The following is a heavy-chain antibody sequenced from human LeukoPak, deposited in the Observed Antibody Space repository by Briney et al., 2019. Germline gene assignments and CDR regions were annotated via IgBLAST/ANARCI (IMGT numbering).Heavy chain of an antibody. Sequence: PGGSLRLSCAASGFTFSSYWMHWVRQAPGKGLVWVSRINSDGSSTIYADSVKGRFTISRDNAKNTLYLQMNSLRAEDTAVYYCARGYYDSSGYYSDAFDIWGQGTMVTVSS. CDR1: GFTFSSYW. V-gene: IGHV3-74*01. J-gene: IGHJ3*02. D-gene: IGHD3-22*01. CDR3: ARGYYDSSGYYSDAFDI. CDR2: INSDGSST.